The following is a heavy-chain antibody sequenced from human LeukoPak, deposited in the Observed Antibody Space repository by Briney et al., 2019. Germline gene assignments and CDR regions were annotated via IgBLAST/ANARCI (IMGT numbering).Heavy chain of an antibody. CDR2: ISSSSSYI. CDR1: GFTFSSYS. D-gene: IGHD5-18*01. Sequence: GGSLRLSCAASGFTFSSYSMNWVRQAPGKGLEWVSSISSSSSYIYYADSVKGRFTISRDNAKNSLYLQMNSLRAEDTSVYYCARIYIYGSPTSYFDYWGQGTLVTVSS. V-gene: IGHV3-21*01. CDR3: ARIYIYGSPTSYFDY. J-gene: IGHJ4*02.